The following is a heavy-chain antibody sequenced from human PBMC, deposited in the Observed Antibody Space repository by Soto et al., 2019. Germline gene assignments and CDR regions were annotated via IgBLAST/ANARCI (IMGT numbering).Heavy chain of an antibody. CDR3: ARLMGTSFDY. D-gene: IGHD2-8*01. V-gene: IGHV1-8*01. Sequence: GASVKVSCKASGYSFTSLDINWVRQTTGQGLEWMGWMQPSSGRTGYAQKFQGRVTMTRDTSINTAYMELNSLKTEDTAVYYCARLMGTSFDYWGQGTLVTVSS. CDR1: GYSFTSLD. CDR2: MQPSSGRT. J-gene: IGHJ4*02.